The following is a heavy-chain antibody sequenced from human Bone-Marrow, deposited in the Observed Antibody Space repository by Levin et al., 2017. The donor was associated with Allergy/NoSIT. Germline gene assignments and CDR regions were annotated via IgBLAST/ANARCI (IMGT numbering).Heavy chain of an antibody. D-gene: IGHD3-16*01. Sequence: RPSETLSLRCSVSGVGMRGSLHYWTWIRQSPGRGLEWIGSIFWSGTTYYNSSLEGRLSIDVDTSKREFSLRLRSLTVADAGVYYCARQRYYDHQWGWEIDLWGRGTPVAVSS. CDR3: ARQRYYDHQWGWEIDL. J-gene: IGHJ2*01. CDR2: IFWSGTT. V-gene: IGHV4-39*01. CDR1: GVGMRGSLHY.